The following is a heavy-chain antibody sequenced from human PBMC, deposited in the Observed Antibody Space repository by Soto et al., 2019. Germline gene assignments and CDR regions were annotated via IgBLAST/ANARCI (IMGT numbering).Heavy chain of an antibody. Sequence: ASVKVSCKASGYTFTGYYMHWVRQAPGQGLEWMGWINPNSGGTNYAQKFQGRVTMTRDTSISTAYMELSRLRSDDTAVYYCARDRTAARRDYYYYYGMDVCGQGTTVTVSS. J-gene: IGHJ6*02. V-gene: IGHV1-2*02. CDR3: ARDRTAARRDYYYYYGMDV. CDR2: INPNSGGT. D-gene: IGHD6-13*01. CDR1: GYTFTGYY.